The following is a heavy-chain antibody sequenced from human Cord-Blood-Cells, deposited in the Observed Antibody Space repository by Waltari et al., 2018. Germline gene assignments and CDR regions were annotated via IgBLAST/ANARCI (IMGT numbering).Heavy chain of an antibody. CDR3: ARGYGGNSRPDGWTYDWFDP. D-gene: IGHD4-17*01. Sequence: QVQLQQWGAGLLQPSETLSLTCAVYGGSFSGYYWSWIRQPPGKGLEWIGEINHSGSTNYNPSLKSRVTISVDTSKNQFSLKLSSVTAADTAVYYCARGYGGNSRPDGWTYDWFDPWGQGTLVTVSS. CDR2: INHSGST. CDR1: GGSFSGYY. V-gene: IGHV4-34*01. J-gene: IGHJ5*02.